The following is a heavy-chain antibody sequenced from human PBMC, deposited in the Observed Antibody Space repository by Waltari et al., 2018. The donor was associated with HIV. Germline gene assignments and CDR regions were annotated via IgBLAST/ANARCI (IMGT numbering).Heavy chain of an antibody. CDR3: ARVNRSGYYYGMDV. CDR2: INPNSGGK. Sequence: QVQLVQSGAEVKKPGASVKVSCKASGYTFTGYYLHWVRQAPGQGREWMGWINPNSGGKNNAQKYQGRGTMTRDTSISTAYMERSRLRSDDTAVYYCARVNRSGYYYGMDVWGQGTTVTVSS. V-gene: IGHV1-2*02. CDR1: GYTFTGYY. J-gene: IGHJ6*02. D-gene: IGHD2-15*01.